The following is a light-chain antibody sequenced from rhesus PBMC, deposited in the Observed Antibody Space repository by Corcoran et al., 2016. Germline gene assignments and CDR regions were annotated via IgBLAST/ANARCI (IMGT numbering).Light chain of an antibody. CDR2: EVI. CDR1: RSDIGGSNR. Sequence: QAAPTQSPSVSGSPGQSVTISCTGTRSDIGGSNRVSWYQLHPGKAPKVMIYEVIKRPSGVSDRFSGSKSGNTASLTISGLQAEDEADYYCSSYATFNTFIFGSGTRLTVL. V-gene: IGLV2-13*03. J-gene: IGLJ1*01. CDR3: SSYATFNTFI.